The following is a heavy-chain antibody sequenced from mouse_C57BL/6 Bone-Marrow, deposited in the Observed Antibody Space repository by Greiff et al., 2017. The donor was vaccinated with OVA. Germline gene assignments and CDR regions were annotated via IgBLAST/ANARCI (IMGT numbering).Heavy chain of an antibody. CDR1: GYAFSSSW. D-gene: IGHD1-1*01. J-gene: IGHJ2*01. V-gene: IGHV1-82*01. CDR2: IYPGDGDT. Sequence: QVQLQQSGPELVKPGASVKISCKASGYAFSSSWMNWVKQRPGQGLEWIGRIYPGDGDTNYNGKFKGKATLTVNKSSSTAYMELRSLTSEDSAVYYCARTGYGSSGNYFDYGGQGTTLTVSS. CDR3: ARTGYGSSGNYFDY.